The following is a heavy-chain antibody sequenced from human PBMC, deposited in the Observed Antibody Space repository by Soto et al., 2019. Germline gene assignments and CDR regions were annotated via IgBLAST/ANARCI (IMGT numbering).Heavy chain of an antibody. CDR1: GYSISSGYH. CDR3: ARQDRVVAEGRWFDP. CDR2: VHYSGNT. V-gene: IGHV4-38-2*02. D-gene: IGHD2-15*01. J-gene: IGHJ5*02. Sequence: SETLSLTCTVSGYSISSGYHWAWIRQPPGKGLEWLGSVHYSGNTYYNPSLKSRLTISVDKSKNQFSLNLSSVTAADTAVYYCARQDRVVAEGRWFDPWGQGTLGT.